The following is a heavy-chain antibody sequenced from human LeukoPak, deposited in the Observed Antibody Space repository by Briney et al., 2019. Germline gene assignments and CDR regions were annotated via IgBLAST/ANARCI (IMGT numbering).Heavy chain of an antibody. CDR3: ARQKIAAAGTARWYFDL. D-gene: IGHD6-13*01. J-gene: IGHJ2*01. V-gene: IGHV4-39*01. CDR1: GGSISSSSYY. Sequence: SETLSLTCTVSGGSISSSSYYWGWLRQPPGKGVQWLGHINVSGNNYYIPSLKSRVALSIDTSKNQCSLILSSVTAADTAVYYCARQKIAAAGTARWYFDLWGRGALVTVSS. CDR2: INVSGNN.